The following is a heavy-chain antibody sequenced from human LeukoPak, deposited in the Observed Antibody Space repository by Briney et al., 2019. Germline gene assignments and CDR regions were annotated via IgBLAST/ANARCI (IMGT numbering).Heavy chain of an antibody. CDR2: IYYSGST. CDR3: ARDSGDLFDY. J-gene: IGHJ4*02. CDR1: GGSISSGGYY. D-gene: IGHD2-21*02. V-gene: IGHV4-31*03. Sequence: SETLSLTCTVSGGSISSGGYYWSWSRQHPGKGLEWIGYIYYSGSTYYNPSLKSRVTISVDTSKNQFSLKLSSVTAADTAVSYCARDSGDLFDYWGQGTRVTVSS.